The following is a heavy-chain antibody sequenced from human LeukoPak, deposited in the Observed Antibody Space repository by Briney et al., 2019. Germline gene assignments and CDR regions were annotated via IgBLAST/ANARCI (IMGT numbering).Heavy chain of an antibody. J-gene: IGHJ4*02. CDR3: AKEKYYYDTSGYYPFDY. V-gene: IGHV3-23*01. CDR1: GFTFSSFA. D-gene: IGHD3-22*01. CDR2: IGGSGYST. Sequence: GGSLRLSCAASGFTFSSFAMNWVRQAPGKGLEWVSGIGGSGYSTYYADSVKGRFTISRDNSKSTLYLQMSSLRAEDTAVYYCAKEKYYYDTSGYYPFDYWGQGTLVTVSS.